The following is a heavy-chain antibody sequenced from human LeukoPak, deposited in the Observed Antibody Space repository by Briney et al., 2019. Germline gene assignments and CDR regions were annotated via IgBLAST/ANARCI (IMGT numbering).Heavy chain of an antibody. CDR3: AKADHMVRGVKDY. V-gene: IGHV3-48*03. Sequence: GGSLRLSCAASGFTFSSYEMNWVRQAPGKGLEWISYISSSGSTIYYADSVKGRFTISRDNAKNSLYLQMNSLRAEDTALYYCAKADHMVRGVKDYWGQGTLVTVSS. CDR2: ISSSGSTI. J-gene: IGHJ4*02. D-gene: IGHD3-10*01. CDR1: GFTFSSYE.